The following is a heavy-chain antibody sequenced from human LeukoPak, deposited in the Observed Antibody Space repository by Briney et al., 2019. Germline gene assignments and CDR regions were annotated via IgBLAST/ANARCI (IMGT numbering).Heavy chain of an antibody. V-gene: IGHV4-59*01. CDR1: GGSISSYY. CDR3: ARIKIAAAGSFDY. CDR2: IYYSGST. Sequence: SETLSLTCTVSGGSISSYYWSWIRQPPGKGLEWIGYIYYSGSTNYNPSLKSRVTISVDTSKNQFSLKLSSVTAADTAVYYCARIKIAAAGSFDYWGQGTLVTVSS. J-gene: IGHJ4*02. D-gene: IGHD6-13*01.